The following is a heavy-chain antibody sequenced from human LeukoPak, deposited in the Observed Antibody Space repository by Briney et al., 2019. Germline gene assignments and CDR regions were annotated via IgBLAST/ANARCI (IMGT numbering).Heavy chain of an antibody. D-gene: IGHD5-18*01. CDR1: GYTFTSYD. Sequence: ASVKVSCKASGYTFTSYDINWVRPATGQGLEWMGWMNPNSGNTGYAQKFQGRVTMTRNTSISTAYMELSSLRSEDTAVYYCARGRGKNKGYSYGYTGDYWGQGTLVTVSS. J-gene: IGHJ4*02. CDR3: ARGRGKNKGYSYGYTGDY. CDR2: MNPNSGNT. V-gene: IGHV1-8*01.